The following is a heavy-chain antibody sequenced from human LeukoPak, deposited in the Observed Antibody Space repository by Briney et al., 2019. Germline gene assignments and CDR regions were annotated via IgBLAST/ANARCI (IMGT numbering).Heavy chain of an antibody. Sequence: ASVKVSCKASGYTFSGYYIHWVRQAPGQGLEWMGIINPSGGSTSYAQKFQGRVTMTRDTSTSTVYMELSSLRSEDTAVYYCAREVVIEMVRGVIDYWGQGTLVTVSS. CDR2: INPSGGST. D-gene: IGHD3-10*01. J-gene: IGHJ4*02. V-gene: IGHV1-46*01. CDR1: GYTFSGYY. CDR3: AREVVIEMVRGVIDY.